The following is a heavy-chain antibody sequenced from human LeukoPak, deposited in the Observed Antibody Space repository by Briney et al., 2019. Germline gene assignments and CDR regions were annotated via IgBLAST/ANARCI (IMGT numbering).Heavy chain of an antibody. CDR3: ARDPSRGYSYGYADY. D-gene: IGHD5-18*01. J-gene: IGHJ4*02. V-gene: IGHV3-7*01. CDR1: GFSFSTYW. Sequence: PGGSLRLSCAASGFSFSTYWMNWVRQSPGKGLEWVANIMRDGSEKYYVDSVKGRFTISRDNAKNSLYLQMNSLRAEDTAVYYCARDPSRGYSYGYADYWGQGSLVIVSS. CDR2: IMRDGSEK.